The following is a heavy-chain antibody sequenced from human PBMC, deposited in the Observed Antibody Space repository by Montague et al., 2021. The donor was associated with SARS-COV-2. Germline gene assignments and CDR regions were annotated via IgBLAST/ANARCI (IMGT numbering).Heavy chain of an antibody. CDR3: TKDRLSVLIRPFDS. CDR1: GFTFSNYA. V-gene: IGHV3-23*01. CDR2: IIGGGDFT. D-gene: IGHD3-3*01. Sequence: SLRLSCAASGFTFSNYAMSWVRQAPEKGLEWVSGIIGGGDFTKYADSVKGRFIISRDNSKHTLYLQMNSLRAEDTAVYYCTKDRLSVLIRPFDSWGQGTLVTVSS. J-gene: IGHJ4*02.